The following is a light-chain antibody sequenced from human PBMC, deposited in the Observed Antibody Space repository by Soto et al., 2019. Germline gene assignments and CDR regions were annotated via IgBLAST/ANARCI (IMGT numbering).Light chain of an antibody. J-gene: IGKJ4*01. V-gene: IGKV3-11*01. CDR1: QSVSSY. Sequence: EFVLTQSPATLSLCPGERATLSWMASQSVSSYLGWYQQKPGQAPRLLISDASNRATGIPARFSGSRSGAEFTLTINSLHSEDFAVYYCQPYNNWPLTFGGGTKVDIK. CDR3: QPYNNWPLT. CDR2: DAS.